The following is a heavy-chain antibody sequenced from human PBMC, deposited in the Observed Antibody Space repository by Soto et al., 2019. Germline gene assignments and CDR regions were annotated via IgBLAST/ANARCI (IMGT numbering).Heavy chain of an antibody. CDR2: IDPSDSYT. D-gene: IGHD6-13*01. CDR3: ARHPEQQLVWGGYYYYYGMDV. J-gene: IGHJ6*02. Sequence: EVQLVQSGAEVKKPGESLRISCKGSGYSFTSYWISWVRQMPGKGLEWMGRIDPSDSYTNYSPSFQGHVTISADKSISTAYLQWSSLKASDTAMYYCARHPEQQLVWGGYYYYYGMDVWGQGTTVTVSS. CDR1: GYSFTSYW. V-gene: IGHV5-10-1*03.